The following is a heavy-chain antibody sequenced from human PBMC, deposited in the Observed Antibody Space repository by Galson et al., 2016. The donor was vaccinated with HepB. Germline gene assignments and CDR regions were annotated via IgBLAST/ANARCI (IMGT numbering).Heavy chain of an antibody. CDR2: LYASGKT. D-gene: IGHD2-21*01. J-gene: IGHJ4*02. Sequence: SLRLSCAASGFIVSSNYMNWVRQAPGNGLAWVSVLYASGKTYYADSVKGRFTISRDNSKNILFLQMNSLRAEDTAVYYCTRGWIREYSSGNGGGNGGDHWGQGTLVTVSS. CDR1: GFIVSSNY. V-gene: IGHV3-53*01. CDR3: TRGWIREYSSGNGGGNGGDH.